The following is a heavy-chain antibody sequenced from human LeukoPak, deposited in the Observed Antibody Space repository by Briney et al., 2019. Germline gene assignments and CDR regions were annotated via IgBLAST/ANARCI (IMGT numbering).Heavy chain of an antibody. D-gene: IGHD6-13*01. CDR1: GFTFSSYW. J-gene: IGHJ3*02. CDR3: ASGSSSWSAFDI. Sequence: GGSLRLSCAASGFTFSSYWMSWVRQAPGKGLEWVATIKQDGSERYYVDSVKGRFTISRDNAKNSLYLQMNSLRAEDTAVYYRASGSSSWSAFDIWGQGTMVTVSS. V-gene: IGHV3-7*01. CDR2: IKQDGSER.